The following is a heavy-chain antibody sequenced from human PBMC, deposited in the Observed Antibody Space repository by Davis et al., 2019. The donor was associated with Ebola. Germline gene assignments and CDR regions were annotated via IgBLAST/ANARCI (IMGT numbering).Heavy chain of an antibody. J-gene: IGHJ4*02. D-gene: IGHD1-26*01. CDR2: ISVSSGYI. CDR3: ARDPGSTYYGAYFDY. CDR1: GFIFSSYT. V-gene: IGHV3-21*01. Sequence: GGSLRLSCAASGFIFSSYTMNWVRQAPGKGLEWVSSISVSSGYIYYADSVKGRFTISRDNAKNSLYLQMNSLTDEDTAVYYCARDPGSTYYGAYFDYWGQGTLVTVSA.